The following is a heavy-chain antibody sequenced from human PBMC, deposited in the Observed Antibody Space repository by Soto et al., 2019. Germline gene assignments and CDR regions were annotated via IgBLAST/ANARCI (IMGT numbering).Heavy chain of an antibody. V-gene: IGHV3-33*01. CDR2: IWKDGSNK. D-gene: IGHD2-2*03. J-gene: IGHJ6*02. CDR1: GFSFSDHA. Sequence: VQLVESGGGVVQPGRSLRLSCATSGFSFSDHAMHWVRQAPGKGREWLAIIWKDGSNKFYAGSVKGRFTISRDNSKNTVYLQINTLSREDTAVYYCARALFPDVDIYAMDVWGQGTTVTVSS. CDR3: ARALFPDVDIYAMDV.